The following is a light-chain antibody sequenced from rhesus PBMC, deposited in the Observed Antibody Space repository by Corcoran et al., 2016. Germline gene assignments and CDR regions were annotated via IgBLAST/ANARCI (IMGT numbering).Light chain of an antibody. CDR1: SSDIGGYNY. Sequence: QAALTQPPSVSGSPGQSVTISCNGSSSDIGGYNYVSWYQQHPGKAPKLMIYDVRQRPAGVSDRFSGSKSGNTASLTISGLQAEDEADYFCLSFADIKTFYIFGVGTRLTVL. J-gene: IGLJ1*01. V-gene: IGLV2-23*01. CDR2: DVR. CDR3: LSFADIKTFYI.